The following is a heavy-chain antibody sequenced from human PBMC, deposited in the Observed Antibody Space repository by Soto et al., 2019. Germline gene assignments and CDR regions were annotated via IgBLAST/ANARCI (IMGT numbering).Heavy chain of an antibody. J-gene: IGHJ4*02. CDR2: ISYDGSNK. D-gene: IGHD3-22*01. CDR3: AKGRKGDYYDSSDSYYFDY. V-gene: IGHV3-30*18. CDR1: GFTFSSYG. Sequence: PGGSLRLSCAASGFTFSSYGMHWVRQAPGKGLEWVAVISYDGSNKYYADSVKGRFTISRDNSKNTLYLQMNSLRAEDTAVYYCAKGRKGDYYDSSDSYYFDYWGQGTLVTVSS.